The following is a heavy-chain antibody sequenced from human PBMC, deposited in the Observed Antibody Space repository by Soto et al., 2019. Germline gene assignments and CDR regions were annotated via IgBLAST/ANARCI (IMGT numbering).Heavy chain of an antibody. Sequence: PGGSLRLSCEASGFSFGSYSMNWVRQAPGKGLEWVSFISGRGTTTYYADSVKGRFTVSRGNAKNSLSLEVNSLRDEDTAVYYCARLGYCSSATCKYYFYYYGMDVWGQGTTVTSP. CDR1: GFSFGSYS. CDR3: ARLGYCSSATCKYYFYYYGMDV. J-gene: IGHJ6*02. V-gene: IGHV3-48*02. CDR2: ISGRGTTT. D-gene: IGHD2-2*01.